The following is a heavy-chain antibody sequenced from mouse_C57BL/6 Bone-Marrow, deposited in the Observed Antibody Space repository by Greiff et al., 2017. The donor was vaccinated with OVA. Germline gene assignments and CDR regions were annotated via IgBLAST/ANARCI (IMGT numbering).Heavy chain of an antibody. CDR1: GYTFTDYY. CDR2: INPNTGGT. Sequence: VQLQQSGAELVKPGASVKLSCTASGYTFTDYYMHWVKQSHGKGLEWIGDINPNTGGTSYPQKFKGKATLTVDPSSSTAYMERRSLTSEDSAGYYCARRDGTSGFAYWGQGTLVTVSA. D-gene: IGHD1-1*01. V-gene: IGHV1-26*01. CDR3: ARRDGTSGFAY. J-gene: IGHJ3*01.